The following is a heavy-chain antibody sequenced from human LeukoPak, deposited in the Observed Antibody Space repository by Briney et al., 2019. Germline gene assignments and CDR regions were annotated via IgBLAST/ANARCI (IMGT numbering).Heavy chain of an antibody. CDR3: ARGASNRFDY. CDR2: IYTDGSST. J-gene: IGHJ4*02. CDR1: GFTFSSYW. D-gene: IGHD1-14*01. Sequence: GGSLRLSCAASGFTFSSYWMHWVRQAPGKGLVWVSRIYTDGSSTNYADSVKGRFTISRDNAKNTLYLQMNSLRGEDTAVYYCARGASNRFDYWGQGTLVTVSS. V-gene: IGHV3-74*01.